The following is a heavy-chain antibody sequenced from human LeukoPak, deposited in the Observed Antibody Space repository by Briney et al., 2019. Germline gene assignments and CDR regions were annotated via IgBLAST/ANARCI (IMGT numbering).Heavy chain of an antibody. D-gene: IGHD2-2*01. J-gene: IGHJ3*02. CDR1: GGSISSYY. Sequence: SETLSLTCPVSGGSISSYYWSRIRQPAGKGLEWIGRIYTSGSTNYNPSLKSRVTMSVDTSKNQFSLKLSSVTAADTAVYYCARLCSSTSCPTRAFDIWGQGTMVTVSS. CDR3: ARLCSSTSCPTRAFDI. CDR2: IYTSGST. V-gene: IGHV4-4*07.